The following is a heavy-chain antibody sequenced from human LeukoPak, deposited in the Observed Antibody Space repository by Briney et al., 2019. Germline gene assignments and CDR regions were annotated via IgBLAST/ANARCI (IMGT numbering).Heavy chain of an antibody. J-gene: IGHJ6*03. V-gene: IGHV3-48*02. CDR1: GFTFSSYS. CDR3: ARVWSSGRYQLSDMDV. D-gene: IGHD2-2*01. Sequence: GGSLRLSCAASGFTFSSYSMNWVRQAPGKGLEWGSYISSSSSTIYYADSVKGRFTISGYIAKNSLYLQMNSLRDEDTDVYYCARVWSSGRYQLSDMDVWGKGTTVTVSS. CDR2: ISSSSSTI.